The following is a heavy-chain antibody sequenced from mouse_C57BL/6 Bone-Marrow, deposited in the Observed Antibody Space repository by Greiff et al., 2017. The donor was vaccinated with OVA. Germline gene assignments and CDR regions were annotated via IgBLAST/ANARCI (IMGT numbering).Heavy chain of an antibody. Sequence: QVQLQQPGAELVKPGASVKLSCKASGYTFTSYWMHWVKQRPGQGLEWIGMIHPNSGSTNYNEKFKSKATLTVDKSSSTAYMQLSSLTSEDSAVYDCARPSYYSGSSRGFAYWGQGTLVTVSA. D-gene: IGHD1-1*01. V-gene: IGHV1-64*01. CDR3: ARPSYYSGSSRGFAY. J-gene: IGHJ3*01. CDR2: IHPNSGST. CDR1: GYTFTSYW.